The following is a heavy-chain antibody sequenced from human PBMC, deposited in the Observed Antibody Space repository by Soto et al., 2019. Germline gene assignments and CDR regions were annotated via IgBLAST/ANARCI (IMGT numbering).Heavy chain of an antibody. CDR3: AKGEYYYGSGSPYYAMDV. D-gene: IGHD3-10*01. J-gene: IGHJ6*02. CDR2: TSFDGSNK. Sequence: GGSLRLSCAASAFTFNNYGMHWVRQAPGKGLQWVAVTSFDGSNKYYADSVKGRFTISRDNSKNTLPLQMDSLRAEDTAVYYCAKGEYYYGSGSPYYAMDVWGQGTTVTVSS. V-gene: IGHV3-30*18. CDR1: AFTFNNYG.